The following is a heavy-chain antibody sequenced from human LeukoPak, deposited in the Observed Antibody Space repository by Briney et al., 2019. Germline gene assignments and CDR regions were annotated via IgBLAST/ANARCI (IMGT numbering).Heavy chain of an antibody. D-gene: IGHD2-8*02. Sequence: PSETLSLTCTVSGGSISSYYWSWIRQPPGKGLEWLGYIYYSGSTNYNPSLKSRVTISVDTSKNQFSLKLSSVTAADTAVYYCARRRAGAGGAFDYWGQGTLVTVSS. CDR1: GGSISSYY. J-gene: IGHJ4*02. V-gene: IGHV4-59*08. CDR2: IYYSGST. CDR3: ARRRAGAGGAFDY.